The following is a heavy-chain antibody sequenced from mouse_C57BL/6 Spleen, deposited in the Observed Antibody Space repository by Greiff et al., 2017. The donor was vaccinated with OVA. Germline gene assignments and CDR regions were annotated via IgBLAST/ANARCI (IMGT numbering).Heavy chain of an antibody. CDR1: GYTFTSYW. D-gene: IGHD1-1*01. Sequence: QVQLQQPGAEPVKPGASVKLSCKASGYTFTSYWMHWVKQRPGQGLEWIGMIHPNSGSTNYNEKFKSKATLTVDKSSSTAYMQLSSLTSEDSAVYYCARGLYGSSPYYAMDYWGQGTSVTVSS. V-gene: IGHV1-64*01. CDR2: IHPNSGST. CDR3: ARGLYGSSPYYAMDY. J-gene: IGHJ4*01.